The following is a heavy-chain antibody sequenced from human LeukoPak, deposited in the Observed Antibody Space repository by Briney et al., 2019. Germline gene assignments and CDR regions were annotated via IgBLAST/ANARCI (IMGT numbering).Heavy chain of an antibody. CDR3: AGGYCGGDCSADY. J-gene: IGHJ4*02. V-gene: IGHV3-74*01. D-gene: IGHD2-21*02. CDR2: INSDGSST. Sequence: GGSLRLSCAASGFTFSSYWMHWVRQAPGKGLVWVSRINSDGSSTTYADSVKGRFTISRDNAKNTLYLQMNSLRAEDTAVYYRAGGYCGGDCSADYWGQGTLVTVSS. CDR1: GFTFSSYW.